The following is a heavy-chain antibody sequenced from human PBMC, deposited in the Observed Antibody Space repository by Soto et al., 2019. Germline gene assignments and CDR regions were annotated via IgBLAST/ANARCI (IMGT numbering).Heavy chain of an antibody. CDR1: GDSINSGGHS. D-gene: IGHD2-8*01. CDR2: IYQTGTT. Sequence: SETLSLTCTVSGDSINSGGHSWSWIRQPPGEALEWIGYIYQTGTTQYNPSLSSRVSISADRSKNQFSLHLTSVTAADTAVYYCARAVFCTDGFCFPNWLDPWGQGILVTVSS. V-gene: IGHV4-30-2*01. J-gene: IGHJ5*02. CDR3: ARAVFCTDGFCFPNWLDP.